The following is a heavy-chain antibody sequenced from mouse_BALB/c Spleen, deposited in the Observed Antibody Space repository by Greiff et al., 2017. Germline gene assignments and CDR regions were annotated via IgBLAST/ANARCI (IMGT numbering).Heavy chain of an antibody. J-gene: IGHJ2*01. D-gene: IGHD1-2*01. CDR2: INPYNGAT. CDR3: ARSVSTATGSYFDY. CDR1: GYSFTGYY. V-gene: IGHV1-31*01. Sequence: VQLQQSGPELVKPGASVKISCKASGYSFTGYYMHWVKQSHVKSLEWIGRINPYNGATSYNQNFKDKASLTVDKSSSTAYMELHSLTSEDSAVYYCARSVSTATGSYFDYWGQGTTLTVSS.